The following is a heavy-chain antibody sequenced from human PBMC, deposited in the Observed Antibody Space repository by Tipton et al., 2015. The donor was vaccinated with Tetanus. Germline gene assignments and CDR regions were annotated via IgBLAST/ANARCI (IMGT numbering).Heavy chain of an antibody. J-gene: IGHJ4*02. V-gene: IGHV3-23*01. Sequence: SLRLSCEASGFTFGHYPMAWVRQAPGKGLEWVSGIAGTAGSTYYRDSVKGRFTISRDNARNSLYLQMNSLRAEDTAVYYCAGTNIPWGEAAYWGQGTLVTVSS. D-gene: IGHD3-16*01. CDR2: IAGTAGST. CDR3: AGTNIPWGEAAY. CDR1: GFTFGHYP.